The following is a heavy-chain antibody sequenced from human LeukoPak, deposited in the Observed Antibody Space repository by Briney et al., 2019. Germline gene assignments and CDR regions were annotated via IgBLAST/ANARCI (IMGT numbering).Heavy chain of an antibody. J-gene: IGHJ3*02. CDR1: GYSFASYG. CDR3: ARDYYNDYEDTFDI. V-gene: IGHV1-18*01. D-gene: IGHD4-11*01. Sequence: GASVKVSCKASGYSFASYGISWVRQAPGQGLKWMGWVSGYDGRTNYAQNLKGRVTVTAETSTSTVYMELRSLRSDDAAMYYCARDYYNDYEDTFDIWGQGTMVTVSS. CDR2: VSGYDGRT.